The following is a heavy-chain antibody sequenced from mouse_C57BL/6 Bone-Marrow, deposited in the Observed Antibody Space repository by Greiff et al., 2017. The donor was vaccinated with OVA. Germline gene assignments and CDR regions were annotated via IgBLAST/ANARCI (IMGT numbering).Heavy chain of an antibody. V-gene: IGHV1-42*01. D-gene: IGHD1-1*01. CDR3: ARVYGSSYWYFDV. J-gene: IGHJ1*03. CDR1: GYSFTGYY. Sequence: VQLQQSGPELVKPGASVKISCKASGYSFTGYYMNWVKQSPEKSLEWIGEINPSTGGTTYNQKFKAKATLTVDKSSSTAYMQLKSLTSEDSAVYYCARVYGSSYWYFDVWGTGTTVTVSS. CDR2: INPSTGGT.